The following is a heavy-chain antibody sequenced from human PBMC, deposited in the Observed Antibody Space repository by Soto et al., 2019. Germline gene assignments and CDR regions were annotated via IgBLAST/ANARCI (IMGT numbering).Heavy chain of an antibody. V-gene: IGHV4-59*01. D-gene: IGHD1-20*01. J-gene: IGHJ4*02. Sequence: PSETLCLTCTVAGGSISSYCWSWIRQPPGKGLEWIGYIYYSGSTNYNPSLKSRVTISVDTSKNQFSLKLSSVTAADTAVYYCARRYGRNFDYWGQGTLVTVSS. CDR1: GGSISSYC. CDR2: IYYSGST. CDR3: ARRYGRNFDY.